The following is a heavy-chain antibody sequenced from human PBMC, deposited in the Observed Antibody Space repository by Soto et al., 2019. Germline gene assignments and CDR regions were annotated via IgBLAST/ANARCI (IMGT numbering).Heavy chain of an antibody. J-gene: IGHJ5*02. V-gene: IGHV4-39*07. Sequence: TSETLSLTCNVSGGSISSSRSYWAWIRQPPGKGLEWIANIFYSGSTYYNPSLASRVTISVDTSKNQFSLKLSSVTAADTAVYYCAREGKGFDLPFDPWGQGTLVTVSS. CDR1: GGSISSSRSY. D-gene: IGHD3-10*01. CDR3: AREGKGFDLPFDP. CDR2: IFYSGST.